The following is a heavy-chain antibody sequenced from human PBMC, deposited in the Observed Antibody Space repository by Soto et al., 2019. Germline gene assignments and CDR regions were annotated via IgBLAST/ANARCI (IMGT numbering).Heavy chain of an antibody. CDR2: MNPNSGNT. CDR1: GYTFTSYD. Sequence: VASVKVSCKASGYTFTSYDINWVRQATGQGLEWMGWMNPNSGNTGYAQKFQGRVTMTRNTSISTAYMELSSLRSEDTAVYHCAGKYVGYSYGRDYYYMDVWGKGTTVTVSS. D-gene: IGHD5-18*01. CDR3: AGKYVGYSYGRDYYYMDV. J-gene: IGHJ6*03. V-gene: IGHV1-8*01.